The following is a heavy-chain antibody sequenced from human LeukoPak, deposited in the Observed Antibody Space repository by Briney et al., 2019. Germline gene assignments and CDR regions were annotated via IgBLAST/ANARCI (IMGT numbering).Heavy chain of an antibody. J-gene: IGHJ4*02. CDR2: ISGSGGST. CDR3: ARRAGGYSHPYDY. V-gene: IGHV3-23*01. D-gene: IGHD4-23*01. CDR1: GFTFSNAW. Sequence: PGGSLRLSCAASGFTFSNAWMSWVRQAPGKGLEWVSAISGSGGSTYYADSVKGRFTISRDNSKNTLYLQMNSLRAEDTAVYYCARRAGGYSHPYDYWGQGILVTVSS.